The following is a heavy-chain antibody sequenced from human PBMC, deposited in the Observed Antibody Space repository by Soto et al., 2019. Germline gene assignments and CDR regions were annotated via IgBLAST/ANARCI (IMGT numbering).Heavy chain of an antibody. Sequence: SETLSLTCTVYGGSFSGYCWSWIRQPPGKGLEWIGEIYHSGGTNYNPSLKSRVTISVDTSKNQFSLNLTSLTAADTAIYYCARSNWYSEYWGQGTLVTVSS. CDR2: IYHSGGT. CDR3: ARSNWYSEY. D-gene: IGHD7-27*01. J-gene: IGHJ4*02. CDR1: GGSFSGYC. V-gene: IGHV4-34*01.